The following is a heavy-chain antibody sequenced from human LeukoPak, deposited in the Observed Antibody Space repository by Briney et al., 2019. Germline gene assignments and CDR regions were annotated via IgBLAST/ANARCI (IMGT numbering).Heavy chain of an antibody. J-gene: IGHJ4*02. Sequence: SGTLSLTCAVSGSSMSTYYWSWIRQPPGKGLEWIGYMYYSGSTNYKPSLKSRVTVSVDTSKNQFSLKLSSVIAADTAVYYCARLRRPGIFDYWGQGTLVTVSS. CDR1: GSSMSTYY. CDR2: MYYSGST. CDR3: ARLRRPGIFDY. D-gene: IGHD3-10*01. V-gene: IGHV4-59*08.